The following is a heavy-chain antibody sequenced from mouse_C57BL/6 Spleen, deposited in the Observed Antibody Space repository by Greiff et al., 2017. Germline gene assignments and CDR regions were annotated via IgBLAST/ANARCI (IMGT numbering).Heavy chain of an antibody. D-gene: IGHD1-1*01. J-gene: IGHJ4*01. CDR1: GYTFTEYT. Sequence: QVQLKESGAELVKPGASVKLSCKASGYTFTEYTIHWVKQRSGQGLEWIGWFYPGRGSIKYNEKFKDKATLTADKSSSTVYMELSRLTSEDSAVYFGARHEVYYGSSYAMDYGGQGTSVTVSS. CDR2: FYPGRGSI. CDR3: ARHEVYYGSSYAMDY. V-gene: IGHV1-62-2*01.